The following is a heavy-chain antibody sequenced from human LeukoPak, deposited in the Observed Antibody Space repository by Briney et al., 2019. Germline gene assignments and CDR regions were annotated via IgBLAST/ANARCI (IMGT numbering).Heavy chain of an antibody. V-gene: IGHV3-23*01. CDR2: ISGGADIT. D-gene: IGHD4-23*01. CDR3: AKAQNNGGDFDY. Sequence: GRSLRLSCAASGFTFDDYAMHWVRQAPGKGLEWVSAISGGADITYYADSVKGRFTISRDNSKNTLYLQMNSLRAEDTAVYYCAKAQNNGGDFDYWGQGILVTVAS. J-gene: IGHJ4*02. CDR1: GFTFDDYA.